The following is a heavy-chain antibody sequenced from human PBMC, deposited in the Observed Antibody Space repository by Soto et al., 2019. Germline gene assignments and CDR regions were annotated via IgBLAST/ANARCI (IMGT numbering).Heavy chain of an antibody. D-gene: IGHD4-17*01. V-gene: IGHV1-69*10. CDR3: ARADNGVSILFDY. J-gene: IGHJ4*02. CDR1: GYTFTSSA. Sequence: SVKVSCKASGYTFTSSAISWVRQAPGQGLEWMGGIIPNIDKANYAQKFQGRVTMTTDKSTSTAYMELSSLRSEDTAVYYCARADNGVSILFDYWGQGTLVTVSS. CDR2: IIPNIDKA.